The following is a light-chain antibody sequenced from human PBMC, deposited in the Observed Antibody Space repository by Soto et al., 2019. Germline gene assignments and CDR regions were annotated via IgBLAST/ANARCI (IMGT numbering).Light chain of an antibody. J-gene: IGKJ2*01. CDR3: QQSYTVPYT. CDR1: QSISSY. CDR2: GAS. V-gene: IGKV1-39*01. Sequence: DIQMTQSPSSLSASVGDRVTITCRASQSISSYLNWYQQKPGKAPKLLIYGASSLQSGVPSRFSGSGSRTEVTLTISSLQPEDFATYYCQQSYTVPYTFGQGTKLEIK.